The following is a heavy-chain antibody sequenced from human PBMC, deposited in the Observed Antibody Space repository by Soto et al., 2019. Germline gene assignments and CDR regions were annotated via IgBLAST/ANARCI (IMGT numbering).Heavy chain of an antibody. CDR3: TPLALKYSSGWYEFSD. V-gene: IGHV3-15*07. D-gene: IGHD6-19*01. Sequence: EVQLVESGGGLVKPGGSLRLSCAASGFTFSNVWMNWVRQAPGKGLEWVGRIKSKTDGGTTDYAAPVKGRVTISREDSKITLYLQMNSLKSEDTAVYYCTPLALKYSSGWYEFSDWGQGTLVTVSS. J-gene: IGHJ4*02. CDR1: GFTFSNVW. CDR2: IKSKTDGGTT.